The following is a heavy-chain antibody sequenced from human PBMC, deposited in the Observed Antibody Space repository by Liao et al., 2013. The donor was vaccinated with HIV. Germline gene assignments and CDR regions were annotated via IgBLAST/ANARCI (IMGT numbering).Heavy chain of an antibody. CDR3: ARVLSGSYLDWYFDL. D-gene: IGHD1-26*01. V-gene: IGHV4-4*07. CDR1: GASISSYY. J-gene: IGHJ2*01. CDR2: IYISGST. Sequence: QVQLQESGPGRVKPSETLSLTCTVSGASISSYYWSWIRQPAGKGLEWIGRIYISGSTNYNPSLKSRVTMSGDTSKNQFSLKLSSVTAADTAVYYCARVLSGSYLDWYFDLWAVGTLVTVSS.